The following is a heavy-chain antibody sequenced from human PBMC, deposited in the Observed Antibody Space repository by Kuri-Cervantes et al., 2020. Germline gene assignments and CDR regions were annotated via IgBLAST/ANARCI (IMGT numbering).Heavy chain of an antibody. Sequence: ESLKISCTVSGGSISSYYWSWIRQPPGKGLEWIGYIYHSGSTYYNPSLKSRVTISVDTSNNQFSLKLSSVTAADTAVYYCARRFSGYDSRFDPWGQGTLVTVSS. V-gene: IGHV4-59*04. CDR1: GGSISSYY. J-gene: IGHJ5*02. CDR2: IYHSGST. CDR3: ARRFSGYDSRFDP. D-gene: IGHD5-12*01.